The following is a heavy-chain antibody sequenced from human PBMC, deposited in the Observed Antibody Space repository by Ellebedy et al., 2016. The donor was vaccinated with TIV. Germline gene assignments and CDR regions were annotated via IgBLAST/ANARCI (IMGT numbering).Heavy chain of an antibody. Sequence: SGPTLVKPTETLTLTCTLSGLSVSSNGMRVSWIRQPPGKALEWLARIDWDADTFYTTSLRTRLTISKDTSKNQVVLTMTVMEPVDTATYYCARISRDAFDVWGQGTMVTVSS. J-gene: IGHJ3*01. CDR2: IDWDADT. CDR1: GLSVSSNGMR. V-gene: IGHV2-70*04. CDR3: ARISRDAFDV.